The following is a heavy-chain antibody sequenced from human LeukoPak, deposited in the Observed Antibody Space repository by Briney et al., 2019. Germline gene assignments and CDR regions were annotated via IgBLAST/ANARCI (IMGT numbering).Heavy chain of an antibody. V-gene: IGHV4-34*01. Sequence: SETLSLTWAVYGGSFSGYYWSWIRQPPGKGLEWIGEINHSGSTNYNPSLKSRVTISVDTSKNQSSLKLSSVTAADTAVYYCARERRRWFDPWGQGTLVTVSS. D-gene: IGHD1-14*01. CDR3: ARERRRWFDP. CDR1: GGSFSGYY. CDR2: INHSGST. J-gene: IGHJ5*02.